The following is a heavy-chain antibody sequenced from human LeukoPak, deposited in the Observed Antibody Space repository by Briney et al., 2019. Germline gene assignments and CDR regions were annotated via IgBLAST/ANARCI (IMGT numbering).Heavy chain of an antibody. J-gene: IGHJ3*02. CDR2: INPNSGGT. V-gene: IGHV1-2*02. CDR1: GYTFTSYG. CDR3: ARDHGWFGGSDAFNI. Sequence: ASVKVSCKASGYTFTSYGISWVRQAPGQGLEWMGWINPNSGGTNYAQKFQGRVTMTRDTSISTAYMDLSRLRSDDTAVYYCARDHGWFGGSDAFNIWGQGTMVTVSS. D-gene: IGHD3-10*01.